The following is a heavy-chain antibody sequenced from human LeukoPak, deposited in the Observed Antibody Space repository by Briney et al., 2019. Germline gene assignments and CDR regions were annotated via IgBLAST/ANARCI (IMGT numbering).Heavy chain of an antibody. CDR3: ATGASKVTTDFANY. CDR2: IDPSDSYT. J-gene: IGHJ4*02. V-gene: IGHV5-10-1*01. Sequence: GESLPISCKGSGYSFTNYWISWVRQMPGKGLEWMGRIDPSDSYTKYSPSFEGHVTISVDKSISTAFLQWSSLKASDSAMYYCATGASKVTTDFANYWGQGSQVAVSS. CDR1: GYSFTNYW. D-gene: IGHD4-17*01.